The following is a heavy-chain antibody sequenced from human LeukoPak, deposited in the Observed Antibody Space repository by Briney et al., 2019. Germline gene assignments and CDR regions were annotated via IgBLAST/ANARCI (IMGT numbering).Heavy chain of an antibody. CDR1: GFTFSSYS. V-gene: IGHV3-21*01. D-gene: IGHD2-2*01. Sequence: GSLRLSCAASGFTFSSYSMNWVRQAPGKGLGWVSSISSSSSYIYYADSVKGRFTVSRDNAKNSLYLQMNSLRAEDTAVYYCARDSSRSRKNWFDPWGQGTLVTVSS. CDR3: ARDSSRSRKNWFDP. J-gene: IGHJ5*02. CDR2: ISSSSSYI.